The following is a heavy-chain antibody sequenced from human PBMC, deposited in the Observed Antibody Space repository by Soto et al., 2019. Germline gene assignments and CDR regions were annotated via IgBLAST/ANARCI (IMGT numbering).Heavy chain of an antibody. V-gene: IGHV1-69*02. CDR2: IIPILGIA. CDR1: GGTFSSYT. D-gene: IGHD4-17*01. Sequence: QVQLVQSGAEVKKPGSSVKVSCKASGGTFSSYTISWVRQAPGQGLEWMGRIIPILGIANYAQKFQGGVTITADKSTSTAYMELSSLRSEDTAVYYCARAQDGTVTSYIFDYWGQGTLVTVSS. J-gene: IGHJ4*02. CDR3: ARAQDGTVTSYIFDY.